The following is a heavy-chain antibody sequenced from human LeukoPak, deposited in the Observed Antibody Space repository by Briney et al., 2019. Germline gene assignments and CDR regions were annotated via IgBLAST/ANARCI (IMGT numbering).Heavy chain of an antibody. CDR2: TNPVLNIT. CDR3: ARDQGLTAPPPYGLDV. J-gene: IGHJ6*02. D-gene: IGHD5-18*01. Sequence: ATVKVSCKTSGGTFSSSAITWVRQAPGQGLEWMGRTNPVLNITIYAQKFQGSVTITADTSTSTVYMELSSLRSEETAVYYCARDQGLTAPPPYGLDVWGQGTTVIVS. CDR1: GGTFSSSA. V-gene: IGHV1-69*04.